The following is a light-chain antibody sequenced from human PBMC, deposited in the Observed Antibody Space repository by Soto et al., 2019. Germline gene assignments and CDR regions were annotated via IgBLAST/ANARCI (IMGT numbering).Light chain of an antibody. Sequence: DIHMTQSPSAMSASLGDRATITFRASQDINNYLVWFQQKTGTVPKRLIYAASSLQSGVPSRFSGSRSGTEFTLTISSLQPEDFATYYCLQHNSYPLTFGGGTKVDI. V-gene: IGKV1-17*03. CDR1: QDINNY. CDR3: LQHNSYPLT. J-gene: IGKJ4*01. CDR2: AAS.